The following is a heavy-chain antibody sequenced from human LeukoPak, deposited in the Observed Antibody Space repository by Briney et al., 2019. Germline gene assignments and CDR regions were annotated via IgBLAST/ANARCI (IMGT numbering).Heavy chain of an antibody. CDR2: ISSSSSYI. CDR3: ARDLRGTAMVFDY. V-gene: IGHV3-21*01. Sequence: MAGGSLRLSCAASGFTFSSYAMSWVRQAPGKGLEWVSSISSSSSYIYYADSVKRRFTISRDNAKNSLYLQMNSLRAEDTAVYYCARDLRGTAMVFDYWGQGTLVTVSS. D-gene: IGHD5-18*01. CDR1: GFTFSSYA. J-gene: IGHJ4*02.